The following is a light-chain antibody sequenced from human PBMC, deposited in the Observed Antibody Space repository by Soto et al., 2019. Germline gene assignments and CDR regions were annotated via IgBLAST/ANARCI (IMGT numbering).Light chain of an antibody. Sequence: QSALTQPASVSGTPGQSITISCSGSSSDVGANNLVSWYQQSPGKVPRLLIYEDSRRPTGISHRFSGSKSGDTASLTISGLRAEDEADYYCCSYAGIRTLIFGGGTQLTVL. J-gene: IGLJ2*01. CDR1: SSDVGANNL. CDR2: EDS. CDR3: CSYAGIRTLI. V-gene: IGLV2-23*01.